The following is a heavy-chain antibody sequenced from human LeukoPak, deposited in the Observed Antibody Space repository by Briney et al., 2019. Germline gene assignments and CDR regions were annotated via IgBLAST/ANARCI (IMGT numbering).Heavy chain of an antibody. CDR1: GFTFSSYS. CDR3: ARVRSGSYSAAVLDY. D-gene: IGHD1-26*01. V-gene: IGHV3-21*04. CDR2: ISSSSSTI. Sequence: KPGGSLRLSCAASGFTFSSYSMNWVRQAPGKGLEWVSSISSSSSTIYYADSVKGRFTISRDNAKNSLYLQMNSLRAEDTALYYCARVRSGSYSAAVLDYWGQGTLVTVSS. J-gene: IGHJ4*02.